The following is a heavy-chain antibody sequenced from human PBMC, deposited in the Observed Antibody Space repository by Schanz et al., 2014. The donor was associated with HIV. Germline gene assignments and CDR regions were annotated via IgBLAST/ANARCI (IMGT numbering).Heavy chain of an antibody. D-gene: IGHD3-9*01. V-gene: IGHV1-69*01. J-gene: IGHJ6*02. CDR1: GGPFSNYA. CDR3: ARTDYDILTGYSLGYYGMDV. CDR2: IIPFFGTT. Sequence: QVQLVQSGAEVRKPGTSVMVSCKASGGPFSNYALNWVRQAPGQGLQWMGGIIPFFGTTNYAQKFQGRVTITADESTSTAYMELSSLRSADTAVYYCARTDYDILTGYSLGYYGMDVWGQGTTVTVSS.